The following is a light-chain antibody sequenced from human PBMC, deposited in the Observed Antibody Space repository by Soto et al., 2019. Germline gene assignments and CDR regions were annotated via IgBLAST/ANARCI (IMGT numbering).Light chain of an antibody. Sequence: ETVLTQSPATLSLSPGERATLSCRASQSVSRYLAWYQQKPGQAPRLLIYDASNRATGIPARFSGSGSGTDFTLTISSLQAEDVAVYYCQQYYGSPPRTFGQGTKVEIK. CDR1: QSVSRY. CDR3: QQYYGSPPRT. J-gene: IGKJ1*01. V-gene: IGKV3-11*01. CDR2: DAS.